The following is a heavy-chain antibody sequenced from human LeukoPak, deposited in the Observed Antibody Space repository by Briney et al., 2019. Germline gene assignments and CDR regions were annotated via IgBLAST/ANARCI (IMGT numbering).Heavy chain of an antibody. CDR3: ARELKHYYGSGSYPLGY. V-gene: IGHV3-33*01. Sequence: GGSLRLSCAASGFTFSNYGMHWVRQAPGKGLEWVAVIWYDGSNKYYADSVKGRFTISRDNSKNTLYLQMNSLRAEDTAVYYCARELKHYYGSGSYPLGYWGQGTLVTVSS. D-gene: IGHD3-10*01. CDR2: IWYDGSNK. J-gene: IGHJ4*02. CDR1: GFTFSNYG.